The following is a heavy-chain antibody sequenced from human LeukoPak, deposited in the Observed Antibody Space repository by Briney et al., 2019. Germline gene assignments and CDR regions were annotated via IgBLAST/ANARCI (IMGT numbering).Heavy chain of an antibody. CDR3: ARGYIVVVPAAATYFDY. J-gene: IGHJ4*02. CDR1: DGSISTNTYY. CDR2: IYYSGST. D-gene: IGHD2-2*01. V-gene: IGHV4-39*07. Sequence: PSETLPLTCTVSDGSISTNTYYWGWIRQPPGKGLEWIGSIYYSGSTYYNPSLKSRVTISVDTSKNQFSLKLSSVTAADTAVYYCARGYIVVVPAAATYFDYWGQGTLVTVSS.